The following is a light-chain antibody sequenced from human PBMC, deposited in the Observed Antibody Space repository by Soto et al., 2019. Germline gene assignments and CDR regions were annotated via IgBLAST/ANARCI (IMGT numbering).Light chain of an antibody. CDR1: QTIGNY. V-gene: IGKV3-11*01. CDR2: DAS. CDR3: QQSRDWPLT. Sequence: IVLTQSPATLSLSPGERATLSCRASQTIGNYLAWYQQKPGQAPRLLIFDASNRATDIPDRFSGSGSGTDFSLIITSLETEDFAVDYDQQSRDWPLTFGGGTTVDIK. J-gene: IGKJ4*01.